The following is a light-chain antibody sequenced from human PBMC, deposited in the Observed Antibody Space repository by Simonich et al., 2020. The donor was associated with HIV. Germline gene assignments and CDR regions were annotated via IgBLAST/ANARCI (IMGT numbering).Light chain of an antibody. CDR3: QQYNNWPSPFT. J-gene: IGKJ3*01. CDR1: QSVISN. V-gene: IGKV3-15*01. Sequence: EIVMTQSPATLSVSPGERATLSCRVSQSVISNLAWYQQKPGQAPRLLIYGASNRATGIPARFSGSWSGSQFTLTISSMQSGDFAVYYCQQYNNWPSPFTFGPGTKVDIK. CDR2: GAS.